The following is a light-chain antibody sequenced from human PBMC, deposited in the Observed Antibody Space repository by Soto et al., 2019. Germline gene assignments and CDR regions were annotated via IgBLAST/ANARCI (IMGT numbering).Light chain of an antibody. CDR2: LGS. Sequence: DIVMTQSPLSLPVTPGEPASISCRSSQSLLHSNGYNYLDWYLQTPGQPPQLLIYLGSNRASGVPDRFSGSGSGTDFTLKISRVEAEDVGVYYCMQALQTPITFGQGTRLEIK. J-gene: IGKJ5*01. CDR3: MQALQTPIT. V-gene: IGKV2-28*01. CDR1: QSLLHSNGYNY.